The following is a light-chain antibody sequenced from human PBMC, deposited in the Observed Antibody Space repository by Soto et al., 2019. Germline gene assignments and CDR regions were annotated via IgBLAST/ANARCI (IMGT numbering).Light chain of an antibody. J-gene: IGLJ2*01. CDR2: LYSDGSH. V-gene: IGLV4-69*01. Sequence: QLVLTQSPSASASLGASVNLTCTVSGGHSSNAIAWHQQQPEKGPRYLMKLYSDGSHNKGDGIPDRFSGSSSGAERYLTISSLQSEDEADYYCQTWGTGMGLFGGGTEVTVL. CDR3: QTWGTGMGL. CDR1: GGHSSNA.